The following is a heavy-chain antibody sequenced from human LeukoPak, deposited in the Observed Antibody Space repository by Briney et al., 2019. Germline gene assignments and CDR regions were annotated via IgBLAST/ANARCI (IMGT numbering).Heavy chain of an antibody. CDR3: ARDRGSMGHQLLLPYYYYGMDV. CDR2: IIPIFGTA. J-gene: IGHJ6*02. V-gene: IGHV1-69*13. CDR1: GGTFSSYA. D-gene: IGHD2-2*01. Sequence: SVKVSCKASGGTFSSYAISWVRQAPGQGLEWMGGIIPIFGTANYAQKFQGRVTITADESTSTAYMELSSLRSEDTAVYYCARDRGSMGHQLLLPYYYYGMDVWGQGTTVTVSS.